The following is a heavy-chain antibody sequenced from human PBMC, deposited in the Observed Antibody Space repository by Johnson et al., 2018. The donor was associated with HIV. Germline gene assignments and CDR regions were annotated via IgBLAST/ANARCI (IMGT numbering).Heavy chain of an antibody. J-gene: IGHJ3*01. CDR2: IGTAGAT. Sequence: VQLVESGGGVVQPGRSLRLSCAASGFTFSSYDMPWVRQATGKGLEWVSAIGTAGATYYPGSAKGRFTISRANAKNPSYLQMISLRAEGTAVYHCARGRDAFDVGGQGTVVTVSS. CDR1: GFTFSSYD. V-gene: IGHV3-13*01. CDR3: ARGRDAFDV.